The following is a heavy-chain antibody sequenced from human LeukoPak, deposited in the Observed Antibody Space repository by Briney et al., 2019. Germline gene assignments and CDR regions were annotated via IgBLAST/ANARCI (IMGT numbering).Heavy chain of an antibody. V-gene: IGHV3-74*01. D-gene: IGHD3-22*01. CDR1: GFTFSSYW. Sequence: PGGSLRLSCAASGFTFSSYWMHWVRQAPGKGLVWASRINTDGSSTSYADSVKGRFTISRDNAKNTLYLQMDSLRAEDTAVYYCASPFSYYNDGSGYHPYGMDVWGQGTTVTVSS. CDR3: ASPFSYYNDGSGYHPYGMDV. J-gene: IGHJ6*02. CDR2: INTDGSST.